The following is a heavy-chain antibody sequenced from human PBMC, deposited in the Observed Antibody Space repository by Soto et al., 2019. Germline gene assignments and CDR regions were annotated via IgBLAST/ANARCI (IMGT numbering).Heavy chain of an antibody. V-gene: IGHV3-11*01. Sequence: GGSLRLSCAAPGFTFSDYYMSWIRQAPGKGLEWVSYISSSGSTIFYADSVKGRFTISGDNAKNSLYLQMNSLRAEDTAVYYCARAPGSTSFDYWGQGTLVTVSS. J-gene: IGHJ4*02. CDR3: ARAPGSTSFDY. CDR2: ISSSGSTI. CDR1: GFTFSDYY. D-gene: IGHD5-12*01.